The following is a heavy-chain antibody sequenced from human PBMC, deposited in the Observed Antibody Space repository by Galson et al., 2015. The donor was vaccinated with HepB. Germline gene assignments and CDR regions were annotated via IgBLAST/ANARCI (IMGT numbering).Heavy chain of an antibody. D-gene: IGHD6-13*01. CDR3: ARDLSIAAAGNRDAFDT. CDR2: IKLDGSEK. CDR1: GLTFSGYW. J-gene: IGHJ3*02. Sequence: SLRLSCAASGLTFSGYWMSWVRQAPGKGLEWVANIKLDGSEKFYVDSVKGRFTISRDNAKNSLYLQMNSLRAEDTAVYYCARDLSIAAAGNRDAFDTWGQGTMVTVSS. V-gene: IGHV3-7*03.